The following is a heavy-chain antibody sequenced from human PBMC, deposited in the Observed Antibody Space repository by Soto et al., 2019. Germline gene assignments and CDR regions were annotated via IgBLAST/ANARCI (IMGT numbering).Heavy chain of an antibody. D-gene: IGHD3-3*01. V-gene: IGHV3-23*01. CDR2: ISGSGGST. Sequence: GWSLRLSCAASGFTFSSYAMSWVRQAPGKGLEWVSAISGSGGSTYYAGSVKGRFTISRDNSKNTLYLQMNSLRAEDTAVYYCAKVRMTIFGVVIRNYYYYYGMDFWVQATSVT. J-gene: IGHJ6*02. CDR3: AKVRMTIFGVVIRNYYYYYGMDF. CDR1: GFTFSSYA.